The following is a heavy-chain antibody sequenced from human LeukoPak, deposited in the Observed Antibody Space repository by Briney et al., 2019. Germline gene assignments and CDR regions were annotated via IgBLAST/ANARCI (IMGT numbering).Heavy chain of an antibody. CDR3: ASGSYGSGFYYFYYMDV. CDR1: VITFSDHY. V-gene: IGHV3-11*04. D-gene: IGHD3-10*01. J-gene: IGHJ6*03. CDR2: ISSGGDSI. Sequence: GGSLRLSCAASVITFSDHYMSWIRQAPGKGLEWLSYISSGGDSIYYADSVKGRFTISRDNAKNSVSLQMNSLRAEDTAVYYCASGSYGSGFYYFYYMDVWGKGTTVTVSS.